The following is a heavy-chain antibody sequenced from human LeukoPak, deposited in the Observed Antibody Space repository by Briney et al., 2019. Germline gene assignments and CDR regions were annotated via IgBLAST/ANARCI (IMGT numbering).Heavy chain of an antibody. CDR3: ARDLPITMVRGVIYYAFDI. CDR2: IYSGGST. D-gene: IGHD3-10*01. J-gene: IGHJ3*02. V-gene: IGHV3-66*01. CDR1: GFTVSSNY. Sequence: GGSLRLSCAASGFTVSSNYMSWACQAPGKGLEWVSVIYSGGSTYYADSVKGRFTISRDNSKNTLYLQMNSLRAEDTAVYYCARDLPITMVRGVIYYAFDIWGQGTMVTVSS.